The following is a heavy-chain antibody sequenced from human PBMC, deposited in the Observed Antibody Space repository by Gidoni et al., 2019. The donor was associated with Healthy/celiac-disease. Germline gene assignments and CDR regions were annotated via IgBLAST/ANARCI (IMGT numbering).Heavy chain of an antibody. CDR3: APWSHYYGSGSYRNWFDP. CDR2: IIPIFGTA. D-gene: IGHD3-10*01. CDR1: GGTFSSYA. J-gene: IGHJ5*02. V-gene: IGHV1-69*01. Sequence: QVQLVQSGEEVKKPGYWVKVSCKGSGGTFSSYATSWVRQAPGQGLEWMGGIIPIFGTANYAQKFQGRVTITSDESTCTAYMELSSLRSEVTAAYYCAPWSHYYGSGSYRNWFDPWGQGTLVTVSS.